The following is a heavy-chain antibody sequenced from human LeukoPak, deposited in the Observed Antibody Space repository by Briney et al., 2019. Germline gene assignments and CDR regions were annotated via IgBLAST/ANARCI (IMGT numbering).Heavy chain of an antibody. CDR1: GASISGSGYY. CDR3: AKSGGYGLIDY. CDR2: IYSSGST. Sequence: ASETLSLTCAVSGASISGSGYYWGWIRQPPGKGLEWIGNIYSSGSTYYNASLQSRVTISIDTSKNQFSLRLNSATAADTAMYYCAKSGGYGLIDYWGQGTRVTVSS. V-gene: IGHV4-39*01. J-gene: IGHJ4*02. D-gene: IGHD1-26*01.